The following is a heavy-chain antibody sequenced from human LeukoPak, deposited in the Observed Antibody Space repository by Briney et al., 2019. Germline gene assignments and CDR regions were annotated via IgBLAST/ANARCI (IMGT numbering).Heavy chain of an antibody. V-gene: IGHV3-53*01. Sequence: GGSLRLSCAASGFTVSSNYMSWVRQAPGKGLEWVSVIYSGGSTYYADSVKGRFTISRDNSKNTLYLQMNSLRAEDTAVYYCAKNHYDSSGYEYYFDYWGQGTLVTVSS. J-gene: IGHJ4*02. CDR2: IYSGGST. CDR3: AKNHYDSSGYEYYFDY. CDR1: GFTVSSNY. D-gene: IGHD3-22*01.